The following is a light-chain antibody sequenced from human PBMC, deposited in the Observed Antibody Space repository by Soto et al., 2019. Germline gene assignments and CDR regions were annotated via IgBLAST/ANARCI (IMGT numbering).Light chain of an antibody. V-gene: IGKV1-5*01. Sequence: DIRLTQSPSSRSASVGDGVTITCRPSQSIDNFLNWYQQEPGKAPNLLIYAASSLQSGVPSRFSGSGSGTEFTLTISSLQPDDFATYYCQHYNSYSEAFGQGTKVDI. J-gene: IGKJ1*01. CDR3: QHYNSYSEA. CDR2: AAS. CDR1: QSIDNF.